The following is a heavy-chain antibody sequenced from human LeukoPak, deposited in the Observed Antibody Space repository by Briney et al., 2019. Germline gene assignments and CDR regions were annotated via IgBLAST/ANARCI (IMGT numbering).Heavy chain of an antibody. CDR3: ASGPSGSYYYYYYMDV. D-gene: IGHD1-26*01. CDR2: IHTSGST. CDR1: GGSTSNYF. V-gene: IGHV4-4*07. Sequence: PSETLSLTCTVSGGSTSNYFCTWLRQSAGKGLEWIGRIHTSGSTNYNPSLKSRVSMSVDTSKNQFSLKLSSVTAADTAVYSCASGPSGSYYYYYYMDVWGKGTTVTVSS. J-gene: IGHJ6*03.